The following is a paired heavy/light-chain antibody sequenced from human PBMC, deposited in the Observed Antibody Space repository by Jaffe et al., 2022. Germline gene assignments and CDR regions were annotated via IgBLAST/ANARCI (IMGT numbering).Light chain of an antibody. CDR3: CSYAGSYTLVV. CDR2: DVS. J-gene: IGLJ2*01. Sequence: QSALTQPRSVSGSPGQSVTISCTGTSSDVGGYNYVSWYQQHPGKAPKLMIYDVSKRPSGVPDRFSGSKSGNTASLTISGLQAEDEADYYCCSYAGSYTLVVFGGGTKLTVL. CDR1: SSDVGGYNY. V-gene: IGLV2-11*01.
Heavy chain of an antibody. D-gene: IGHD3-16*02. CDR3: AKDLVNGYYDYIWGSYRSFDY. CDR2: ISGSGGST. Sequence: EVQLLESGGGLVQPGGSLRLSCAASGFTFSSYAMSWVRQAPGKGLEWVSAISGSGGSTYYADSVKGRFTISRDNSKNTLYLQMNSLRAEDTAVYYCAKDLVNGYYDYIWGSYRSFDYWGQGTLVTVSS. CDR1: GFTFSSYA. J-gene: IGHJ4*02. V-gene: IGHV3-23*01.